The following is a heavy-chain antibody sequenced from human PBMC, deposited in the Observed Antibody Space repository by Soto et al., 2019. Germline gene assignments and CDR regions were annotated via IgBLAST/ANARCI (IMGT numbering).Heavy chain of an antibody. V-gene: IGHV3-66*01. J-gene: IGHJ5*02. Sequence: EVQLVESGGALVQPGGSLRLSCAASGFSVSSTYMSWVRQAPGKGLEWVSSTYSGGSTYYADSVKGRFTISRDNSKNTLLLQMNGLRTEDTAVYYWPRGSLPFMDTGSRGFDPWGQGTLVTVSS. CDR3: PRGSLPFMDTGSRGFDP. CDR1: GFSVSSTY. CDR2: TYSGGST. D-gene: IGHD1-26*01.